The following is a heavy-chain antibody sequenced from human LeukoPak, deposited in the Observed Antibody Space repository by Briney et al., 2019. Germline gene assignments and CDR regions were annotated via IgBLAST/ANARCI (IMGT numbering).Heavy chain of an antibody. D-gene: IGHD3-9*01. J-gene: IGHJ3*02. CDR1: GGSISSYS. CDR2: FYTSGTT. CDR3: ARQGYDILTGYIDAFDI. V-gene: IGHV4-4*07. Sequence: PSETLSLTCSVSGGSISSYSWNWIRQPAGKGLEWIGRFYTSGTTNYNPSLKSRVTMSIDTSKNQFSLKLRSVTAADTAIYYCARQGYDILTGYIDAFDIWGQGTMVTVSS.